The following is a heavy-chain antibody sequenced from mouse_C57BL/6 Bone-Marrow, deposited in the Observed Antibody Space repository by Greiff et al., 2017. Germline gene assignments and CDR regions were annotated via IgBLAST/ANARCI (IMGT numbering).Heavy chain of an antibody. J-gene: IGHJ3*01. Sequence: VQLQQSGAELVRPGTSVKMSCKASGYTFTNYWIGWAKQRPGHGLEWIGDIYPGGGYTNYNEKFKGKATLTADKSSSTAYMQCSSLTSEDSAIYYCAGSDGYDPAWFAYWGQGTLVTVSA. CDR3: AGSDGYDPAWFAY. CDR1: GYTFTNYW. D-gene: IGHD2-2*01. V-gene: IGHV1-63*01. CDR2: IYPGGGYT.